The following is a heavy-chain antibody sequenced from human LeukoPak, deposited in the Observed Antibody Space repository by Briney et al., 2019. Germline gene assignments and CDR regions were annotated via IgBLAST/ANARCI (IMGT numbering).Heavy chain of an antibody. CDR1: GGSFSGYY. D-gene: IGHD3-22*01. CDR2: INHSGST. V-gene: IGHV4-34*01. CDR3: ARGLVVVITNNWFDP. Sequence: SETLSLTCAVYGGSFSGYYWSWIRQPPGKGLEWIGEINHSGSTNYNPSLKSRVTISVDTSKNQFSLKLSSVTAADTAVYYCARGLVVVITNNWFDPWGQGTLVTVSS. J-gene: IGHJ5*02.